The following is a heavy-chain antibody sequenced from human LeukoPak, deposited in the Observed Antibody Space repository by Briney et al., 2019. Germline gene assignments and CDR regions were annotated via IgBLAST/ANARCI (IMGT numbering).Heavy chain of an antibody. CDR2: INPNSGGT. V-gene: IGHV1-2*02. Sequence: ASVKVSCKASGYTFTGYYMHWVRQAPGQGLEWMGWINPNSGGTNYAQKFKGRVTMTRDTSISTAYMELSRLRSDDTAVYYCARDPGGSTTYNWFDPWGQGTLVTVSS. CDR3: ARDPGGSTTYNWFDP. J-gene: IGHJ5*02. CDR1: GYTFTGYY. D-gene: IGHD2-2*01.